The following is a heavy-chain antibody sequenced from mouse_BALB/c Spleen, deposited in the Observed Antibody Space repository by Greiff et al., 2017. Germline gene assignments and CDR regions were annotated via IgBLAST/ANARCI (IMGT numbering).Heavy chain of an antibody. CDR2: ISNGGGST. Sequence: EVHLVESGGGLVQPGGSLKLSCAASGFTFSSYTMSWVRQTPEKRLEWVAYISNGGGSTYYPDTVKGRFTISRDNAKNTLYLQMSSLKSEDTAMYYCARQGRITTVVDAMDYWGQGTSVTVSS. D-gene: IGHD1-1*01. CDR1: GFTFSSYT. J-gene: IGHJ4*01. V-gene: IGHV5-12-2*01. CDR3: ARQGRITTVVDAMDY.